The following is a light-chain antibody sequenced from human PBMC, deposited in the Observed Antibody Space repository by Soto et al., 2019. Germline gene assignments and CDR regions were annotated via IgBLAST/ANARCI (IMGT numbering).Light chain of an antibody. V-gene: IGKV3-15*01. CDR1: QPVNNN. CDR3: QQYEKWPPSIT. J-gene: IGKJ5*01. CDR2: GVS. Sequence: IEMTQSPATLSASPWDRATLSCRASQPVNNNLAWYQQKPGQAPRLLIYGVSTRATGISARFSGGGSVTEFTLTISSLQSEDFALYYCQQYEKWPPSITFGQGNDWRL.